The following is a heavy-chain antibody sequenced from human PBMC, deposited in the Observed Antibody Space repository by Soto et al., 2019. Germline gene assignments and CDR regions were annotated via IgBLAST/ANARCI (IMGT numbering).Heavy chain of an antibody. D-gene: IGHD2-15*01. V-gene: IGHV3-30*04. Sequence: ESGGGVVQPGRSLRLSCAASGSTFSNYAMHWVRQAPGKGLECVAVISYNGGNRFYRDYVKGRFTISRDNSKNTVHLQIDSLRYEDAAVYYCARGDREDTAVVIGVRPGEYGVDVWGQGTTVTVSS. CDR3: ARGDREDTAVVIGVRPGEYGVDV. CDR1: GSTFSNYA. J-gene: IGHJ6*02. CDR2: ISYNGGNR.